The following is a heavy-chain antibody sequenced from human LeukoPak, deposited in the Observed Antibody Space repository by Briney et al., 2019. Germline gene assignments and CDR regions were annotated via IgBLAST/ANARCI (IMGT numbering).Heavy chain of an antibody. V-gene: IGHV1-2*02. CDR2: TNPNSGGT. Sequence: ASVKVSCKASGYTFTGYYMHWVRQAPGQGLEWMGWTNPNSGGTNYAQKFQGRVTMTRDTSISTAYMELSRLRSDDTAVYYCARDLPGFTIYDYVWGSYRPFDYWGQGTLVTVSS. J-gene: IGHJ4*02. CDR1: GYTFTGYY. D-gene: IGHD3-16*02. CDR3: ARDLPGFTIYDYVWGSYRPFDY.